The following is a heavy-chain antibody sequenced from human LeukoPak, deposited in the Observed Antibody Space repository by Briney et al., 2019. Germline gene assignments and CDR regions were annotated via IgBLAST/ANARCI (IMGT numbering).Heavy chain of an antibody. J-gene: IGHJ4*02. CDR3: ARDKRGRDYFDY. D-gene: IGHD5-24*01. V-gene: IGHV4-59*01. Sequence: SETLSLTCTVSGGSISSYYWSWIRQPPGKGLEWIGYIYYSGSTNYNPSLKSRVTISVDTSKNQFSMKLSSVPAADTAVYYCARDKRGRDYFDYWGQGTLVTVSS. CDR2: IYYSGST. CDR1: GGSISSYY.